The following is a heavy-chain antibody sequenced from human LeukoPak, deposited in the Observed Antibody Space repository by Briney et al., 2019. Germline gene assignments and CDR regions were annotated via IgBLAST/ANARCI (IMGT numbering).Heavy chain of an antibody. V-gene: IGHV3-74*01. CDR1: GFTFRKYW. Sequence: GGSLRLSCAASGFTFRKYWLHWVRQAPGKGLVWVSRINPDDESTSYADSVKGRFTISRDNAKSTLYLQMNSLRAEDTATYFCVGARSSLWSRQVSIWFDPWGQGTLVTVSS. CDR2: INPDDEST. D-gene: IGHD1-26*01. CDR3: VGARSSLWSRQVSIWFDP. J-gene: IGHJ5*02.